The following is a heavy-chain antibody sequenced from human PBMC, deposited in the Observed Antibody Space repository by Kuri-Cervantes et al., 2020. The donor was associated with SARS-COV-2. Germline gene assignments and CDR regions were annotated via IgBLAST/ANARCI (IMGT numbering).Heavy chain of an antibody. CDR2: FDPEDGET. CDR1: GYTLTELS. V-gene: IGHV1-24*01. J-gene: IGHJ4*02. D-gene: IGHD6-13*01. CDR3: ATIAAAGTHPARDNHSYYFDY. Sequence: ASVKVSCKVSGYTLTELSMHWVRQAPGKGLEWMGGFDPEDGETIYAQKFQGRVTMTEDTSTDTAYVELSSLRSEDTAVYYCATIAAAGTHPARDNHSYYFDYWGQGTLVTVSS.